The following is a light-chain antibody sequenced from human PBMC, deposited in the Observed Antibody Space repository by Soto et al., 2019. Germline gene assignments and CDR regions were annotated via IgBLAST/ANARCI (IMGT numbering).Light chain of an antibody. CDR1: QGISRW. V-gene: IGKV1-12*01. CDR3: QQANSFPLT. J-gene: IGKJ5*01. Sequence: DIQMTQSPSFVYASVGDRVTITCRASQGISRWLAWYQQRRGKAPELPIYGASSLQSGLPSRFSGSGSGTDFTLTISSLQPEDFGTYYCQQANSFPLTFGQGTLLEIK. CDR2: GAS.